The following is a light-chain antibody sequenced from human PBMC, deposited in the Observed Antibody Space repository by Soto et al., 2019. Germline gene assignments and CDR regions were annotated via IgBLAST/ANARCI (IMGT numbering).Light chain of an antibody. CDR1: QDISTS. V-gene: IGKV1-9*01. CDR3: RRLRTYPFS. Sequence: DIQLTPSPSFLSASVGDRVTVSCRASQDISTSLAWFQQKAGKVPQLLVYPASNLQDGVPSRFSGSGSGTYFTLTINNRQAEVFATYYCRRLRTYPFSFGQGTKLDI. CDR2: PAS. J-gene: IGKJ2*03.